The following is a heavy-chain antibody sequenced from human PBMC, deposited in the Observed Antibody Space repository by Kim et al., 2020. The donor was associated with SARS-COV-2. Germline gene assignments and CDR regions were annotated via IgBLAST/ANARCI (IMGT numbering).Heavy chain of an antibody. V-gene: IGHV1-69*13. CDR1: GGTFSSYA. CDR2: IIPIFGTA. CDR3: ARVSHGGNYYDSSGYYYWFDP. J-gene: IGHJ5*02. Sequence: SVKVSCKASGGTFSSYAISWVRQAPGQGLEWMGGIIPIFGTANYAQKFQGRVTITADESTSTAYMELSSLRSEDTAVYYCARVSHGGNYYDSSGYYYWFDPWGQGTMVTVSS. D-gene: IGHD3-22*01.